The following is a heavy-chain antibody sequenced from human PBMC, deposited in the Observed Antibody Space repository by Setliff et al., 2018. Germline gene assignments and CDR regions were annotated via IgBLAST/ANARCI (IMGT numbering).Heavy chain of an antibody. Sequence: SETLSLTCTVYGVSFSDYYWGWVRQSPGKGLDWIGEINHSGTTNYDPSLEGRISISVDTSKRQFSLKLSSVTAADMAVYYCRFWSSYYKNDYWAQGTLVTVSS. J-gene: IGHJ4*02. V-gene: IGHV4-34*01. CDR2: INHSGTT. D-gene: IGHD3-3*01. CDR1: GVSFSDYY. CDR3: RFWSSYYKNDY.